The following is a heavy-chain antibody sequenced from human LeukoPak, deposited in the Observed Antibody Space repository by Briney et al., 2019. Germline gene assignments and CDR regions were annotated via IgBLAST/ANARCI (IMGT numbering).Heavy chain of an antibody. D-gene: IGHD2-8*01. CDR1: GFTFSSYG. CDR2: ISYDGSNK. CDR3: AKESMVYAREPLGVDY. V-gene: IGHV3-30*18. Sequence: GGSLRLSCAASGFTFSSYGMHWVRQAPGKGLEWVAVISYDGSNKYYADSVKGRFTISRDNSKNTLYLQMNSLRAEDTAVYYCAKESMVYAREPLGVDYWGQGTLVTVSS. J-gene: IGHJ4*02.